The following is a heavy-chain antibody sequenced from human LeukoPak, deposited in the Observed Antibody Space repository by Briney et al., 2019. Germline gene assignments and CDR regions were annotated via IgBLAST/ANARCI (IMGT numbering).Heavy chain of an antibody. CDR3: ARGTTGDYYYYYMDV. V-gene: IGHV3-11*01. D-gene: IGHD1-7*01. J-gene: IGHJ6*03. CDR2: ISSSGSTI. CDR1: GFTFSDYY. Sequence: GGSLRLSCAASGFTFSDYYMSWIRQAPGKGREWVSYISSSGSTIYYADSVKGRFTISRDNAKNSLYLQMNSLRAEDTAVYYCARGTTGDYYYYYMDVWGKGTTVTVSS.